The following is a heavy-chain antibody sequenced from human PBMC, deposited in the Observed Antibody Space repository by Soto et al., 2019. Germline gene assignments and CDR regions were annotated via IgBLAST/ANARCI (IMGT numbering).Heavy chain of an antibody. CDR3: ARPDLEGGSYPAY. Sequence: QVQLVESGGGVVQPGRSLRLSCAASGFTFSNYAMHWVRQAPGKGLEWVAVISYDGSNKYYADSVKGRFTISRDNSNTTRYLQMNSLRAEDTAMYYCARPDLEGGSYPAYWCQGTLVTVSS. J-gene: IGHJ4*02. CDR1: GFTFSNYA. D-gene: IGHD1-26*01. V-gene: IGHV3-30-3*01. CDR2: ISYDGSNK.